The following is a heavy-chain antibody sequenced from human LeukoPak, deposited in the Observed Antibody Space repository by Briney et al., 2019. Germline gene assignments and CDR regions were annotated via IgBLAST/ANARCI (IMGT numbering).Heavy chain of an antibody. CDR1: GYTFTSYD. CDR2: MNPNSGNT. CDR3: ARVGFRYCSSTSCYNYYYYGMDV. Sequence: GASVKVSCKASGYTFTSYDINWVRPATGQGLEWMGWMNPNSGNTGYAQKFQGRVTMTRNTSISTAYMELSSLRSEDTAVYYCARVGFRYCSSTSCYNYYYYGMDVWGQGTTVTVSS. V-gene: IGHV1-8*01. J-gene: IGHJ6*02. D-gene: IGHD2-2*02.